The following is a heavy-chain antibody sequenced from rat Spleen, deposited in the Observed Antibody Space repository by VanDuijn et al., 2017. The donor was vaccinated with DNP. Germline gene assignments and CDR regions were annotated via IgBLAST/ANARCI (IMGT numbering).Heavy chain of an antibody. Sequence: EVKLVESGGGLVQPGKSLKLSCAASGFNFNDNWMGWVRQAPGKGLEWIGQINKDGSTINYIPSLKDKFTISRDNAQNTLYLQMNKLGSEDTGIYYCAKGPNFGGWSDYFDYWGQGVMVTVSS. D-gene: IGHD1-11*01. J-gene: IGHJ2*01. V-gene: IGHV4-2*01. CDR3: AKGPNFGGWSDYFDY. CDR1: GFNFNDNW. CDR2: INKDGSTI.